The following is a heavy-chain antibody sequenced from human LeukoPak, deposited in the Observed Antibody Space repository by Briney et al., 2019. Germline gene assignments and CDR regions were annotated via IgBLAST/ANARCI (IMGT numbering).Heavy chain of an antibody. D-gene: IGHD1-1*01. CDR3: ARGTGGNDY. CDR1: GGSFSGYY. CDR2: INHSGST. Sequence: SETLSLTCAVYGGSFSGYYWSWIRQPPGKGLEWIGEINHSGSTNYNPSLKSRVTISVDTSKNQFSLKLSSVTAADTAVYNCARGTGGNDYWGQGTLVTVSS. V-gene: IGHV4-34*01. J-gene: IGHJ4*02.